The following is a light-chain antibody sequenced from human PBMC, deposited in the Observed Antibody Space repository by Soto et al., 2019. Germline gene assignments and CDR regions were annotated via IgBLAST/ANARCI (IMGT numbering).Light chain of an antibody. CDR1: SSDVGGYNY. CDR2: EVS. CDR3: SSYAGSHNLGV. Sequence: QSALTQPPSASGSRGQSVTISCTGTSSDVGGYNYVSWYQQHPGKAPKLMIYEVSKRPSGVPDRFSGSKSGNTASLTVSGLQPEDEADYYCSSYAGSHNLGVFGGGTKLTVL. J-gene: IGLJ3*02. V-gene: IGLV2-8*01.